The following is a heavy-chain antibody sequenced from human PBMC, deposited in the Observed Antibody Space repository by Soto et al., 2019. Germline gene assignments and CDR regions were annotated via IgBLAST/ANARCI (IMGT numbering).Heavy chain of an antibody. CDR1: GGSISSGGYY. J-gene: IGHJ4*02. D-gene: IGHD3-3*01. CDR2: IYYSGST. V-gene: IGHV4-31*03. Sequence: SETLSLTCTVSGGSISSGGYYWSWIRQHPGKGLEWIGYIYYSGSTYYNPSLKSRVTISVDTSKNQFSLKLSSVTAADTAVYYCARVLMDGYRERSGYFDYWGQGTLVTVSS. CDR3: ARVLMDGYRERSGYFDY.